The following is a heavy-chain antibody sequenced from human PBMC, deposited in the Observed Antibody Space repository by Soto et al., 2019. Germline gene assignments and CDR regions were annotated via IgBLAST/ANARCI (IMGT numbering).Heavy chain of an antibody. Sequence: PGGSLRLSCAASGFTFSSYAMSWVRRAPGKGLEWVSFISGSGDSTYYADSVRGRFTISRDNSKNTLYLQMNSLRAEDTAVYYCAKDRDGAAAGPTKFYGMDVWGQGTTVTVSS. J-gene: IGHJ6*02. CDR3: AKDRDGAAAGPTKFYGMDV. V-gene: IGHV3-23*01. CDR2: ISGSGDST. CDR1: GFTFSSYA. D-gene: IGHD6-13*01.